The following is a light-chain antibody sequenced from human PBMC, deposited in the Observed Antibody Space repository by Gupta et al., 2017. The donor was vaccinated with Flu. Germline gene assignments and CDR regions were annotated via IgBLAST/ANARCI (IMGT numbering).Light chain of an antibody. Sequence: ELVLTQSPVTLSLSPGEPATLSCRASQSVSSNSLAWYQQKPGQAPKLLIFGASSRDTGIPDRFSGSGSGTDFTLTISRLEPEDFAVYCCQQYGSSPVTFGPGTKVEIK. CDR3: QQYGSSPVT. V-gene: IGKV3-20*01. J-gene: IGKJ3*01. CDR2: GAS. CDR1: QSVSSNS.